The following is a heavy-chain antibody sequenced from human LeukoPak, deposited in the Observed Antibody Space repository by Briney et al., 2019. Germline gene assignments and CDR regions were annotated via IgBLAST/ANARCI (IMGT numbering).Heavy chain of an antibody. D-gene: IGHD1-26*01. CDR2: IYYSGST. Sequence: PSETLSLTCTVSGGSISSYYWSWIRQPPGKGLEWIGYIYYSGSTYYNPSLKSRVTISVDTSKNQFSLKLSSVTAADTAVYYCARQSFAPFQVGPETPIESWGQGTLVIVSS. J-gene: IGHJ4*02. CDR1: GGSISSYY. V-gene: IGHV4-59*08. CDR3: ARQSFAPFQVGPETPIES.